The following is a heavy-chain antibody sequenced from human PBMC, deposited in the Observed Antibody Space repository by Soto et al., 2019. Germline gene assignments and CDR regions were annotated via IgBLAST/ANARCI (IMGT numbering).Heavy chain of an antibody. J-gene: IGHJ4*02. D-gene: IGHD5-12*01. CDR1: GGSISSYY. Sequence: PSETLSLTCTVSGGSISSYYWSWIRQPPGKGLEWIGYIYYSGSTNYNPSLKSRVTISVDTSKNQFSLKLSSVTAADTAVYYCARDQYSGYDLSYFYYWGQGTLVTVSS. CDR2: IYYSGST. CDR3: ARDQYSGYDLSYFYY. V-gene: IGHV4-59*01.